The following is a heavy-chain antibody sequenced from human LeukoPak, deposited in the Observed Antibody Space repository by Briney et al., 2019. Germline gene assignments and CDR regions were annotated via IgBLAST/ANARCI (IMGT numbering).Heavy chain of an antibody. D-gene: IGHD5-24*01. CDR3: ARDLLTTDGYNAGAFDY. V-gene: IGHV3-7*01. Sequence: GGSLRLSCGASGFTFSNYWMSWVRQAPGKGLEWVASINQDGSLKNDVDSLEGRFTISRDNAKSSVFLQMNSLRAEDTAVYYCARDLLTTDGYNAGAFDYWGQGTLVTVSS. J-gene: IGHJ4*02. CDR2: INQDGSLK. CDR1: GFTFSNYW.